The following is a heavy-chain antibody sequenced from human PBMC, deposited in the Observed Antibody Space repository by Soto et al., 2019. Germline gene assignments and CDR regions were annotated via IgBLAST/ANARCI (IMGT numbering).Heavy chain of an antibody. CDR2: INSDGSST. Sequence: EVQLVESGGGLVQPGGSLRLSCAASGFTFSSYWMHWVRQAPGKGLVWVSRINSDGSSTSYADSVKGRFTISRDNAKNTLYLQLNSLRAEDTAVYYCARVCSSWYRGGDFDIWGRGTMVTVSS. V-gene: IGHV3-74*01. J-gene: IGHJ3*02. D-gene: IGHD6-13*01. CDR3: ARVCSSWYRGGDFDI. CDR1: GFTFSSYW.